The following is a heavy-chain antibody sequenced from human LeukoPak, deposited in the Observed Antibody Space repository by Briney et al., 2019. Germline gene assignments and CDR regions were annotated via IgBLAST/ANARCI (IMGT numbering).Heavy chain of an antibody. V-gene: IGHV4-34*01. CDR1: GGSFSGYS. Sequence: SETLSLTCAVYGGSFSGYSWNWIRQPPVKGLEWIGEINHSGGTNYNPSLKSRVTISVDTSKKQFSLKLSSVTAADTAVYYCVRVSSSWNYFDYWGQGTLVTVSS. D-gene: IGHD6-13*01. CDR2: INHSGGT. CDR3: VRVSSSWNYFDY. J-gene: IGHJ4*02.